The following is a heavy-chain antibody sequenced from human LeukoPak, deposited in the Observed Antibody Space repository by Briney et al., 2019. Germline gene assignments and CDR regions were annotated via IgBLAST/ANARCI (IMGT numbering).Heavy chain of an antibody. CDR3: GKSGGVYFYDSSGLVGED. D-gene: IGHD3-22*01. Sequence: ASVKVSCKASGYTFTGYYMHWVRQAPGQGLEWMGWINPNSGGTNYAQKFQGRVTMTRDTSISTAYMELSRLRSNDTAVYYGGKSGGVYFYDSSGLVGEDWGQGTLVTVSS. J-gene: IGHJ4*02. CDR2: INPNSGGT. V-gene: IGHV1-2*02. CDR1: GYTFTGYY.